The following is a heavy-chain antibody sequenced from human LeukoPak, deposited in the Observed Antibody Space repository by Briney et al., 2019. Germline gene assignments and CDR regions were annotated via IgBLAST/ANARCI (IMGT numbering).Heavy chain of an antibody. V-gene: IGHV1-18*01. Sequence: ASVKVSCKASGYTFTHYGISWVRQAPGRGLEWMGWISAYNGNTNYAQKLQGRVTMTTDTSTSTAYMELRSLRSDDTAVYYCARYCGTTSCYRTFDYWAREPWSPSPQ. J-gene: IGHJ4*02. CDR2: ISAYNGNT. CDR3: ARYCGTTSCYRTFDY. CDR1: GYTFTHYG. D-gene: IGHD2-2*02.